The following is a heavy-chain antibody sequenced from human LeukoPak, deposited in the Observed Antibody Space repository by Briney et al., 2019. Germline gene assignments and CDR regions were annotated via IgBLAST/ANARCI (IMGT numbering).Heavy chain of an antibody. CDR2: INHSGST. CDR1: GGSLSGYY. J-gene: IGHJ4*02. V-gene: IGHV4-34*01. CDR3: ARVGYCTNGVCYPFDY. Sequence: SETLSLTCAVYGGSLSGYYWSWIRQPPGKGLEWIGEINHSGSTNYNPSLKSRVTISVDTSKNQFSLKLSSVTAADTAVYYCARVGYCTNGVCYPFDYWGQGTLVTVSS. D-gene: IGHD2-8*01.